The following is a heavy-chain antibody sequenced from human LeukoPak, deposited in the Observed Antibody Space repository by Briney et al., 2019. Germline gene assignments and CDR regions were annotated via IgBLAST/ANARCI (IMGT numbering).Heavy chain of an antibody. CDR2: ISWNSGSI. V-gene: IGHV3-9*01. Sequence: GGSLRLSCAASGFTFDDYAMHWVRQAPGKGLEWVSGISWNSGSIGYADSVKGRFTISRDNAKNSLYLQMNGLRAEDTALYYCAKDGTYYYDSSGYWGYFDYWGQGTLVTVSS. CDR1: GFTFDDYA. CDR3: AKDGTYYYDSSGYWGYFDY. D-gene: IGHD3-22*01. J-gene: IGHJ4*02.